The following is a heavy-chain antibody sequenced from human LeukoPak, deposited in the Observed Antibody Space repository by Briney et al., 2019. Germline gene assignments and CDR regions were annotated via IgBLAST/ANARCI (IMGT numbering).Heavy chain of an antibody. CDR1: GFTFSSYS. D-gene: IGHD2-2*01. V-gene: IGHV3-21*01. J-gene: IGHJ3*02. CDR3: AKFSTSADAFDI. CDR2: ISSSSSYI. Sequence: GGSLRLSCAASGFTFSSYSMNWVRQAPGKGLEWVSSISSSSSYIYYADSVKGRFTISRDNAKNSLYLQMNSLRAEDTAVYYCAKFSTSADAFDIWGQGTMVTVSS.